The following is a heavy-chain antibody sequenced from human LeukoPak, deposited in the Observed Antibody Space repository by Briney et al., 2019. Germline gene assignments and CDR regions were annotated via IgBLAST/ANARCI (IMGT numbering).Heavy chain of an antibody. J-gene: IGHJ5*02. Sequence: ASVKVSCKASGYTFTGYYMHWVRQAPGQRLEWMGWINAGNGNTKYSQKFQGRVTITRDTSASTAYMELSSLRSEDTAVYYCARANITIFGVADYAFDPWGQGTLVTVSS. V-gene: IGHV1-3*01. CDR1: GYTFTGYY. CDR3: ARANITIFGVADYAFDP. CDR2: INAGNGNT. D-gene: IGHD3-3*01.